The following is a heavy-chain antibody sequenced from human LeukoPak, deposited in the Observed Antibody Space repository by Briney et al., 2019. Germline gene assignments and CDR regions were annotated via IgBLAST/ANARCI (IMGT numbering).Heavy chain of an antibody. CDR2: IRSKSKDYAT. D-gene: IGHD3-22*01. CDR1: GFTFSGSA. J-gene: IGHJ5*01. V-gene: IGHV3-73*01. Sequence: GGSLRLSCAASGFTFSGSAMHWVRQASGKGLEWVGRIRSKSKDYATAYAASVKGRFAISRDDSYNTAYLQMNSLRTEDTAVYYCARALEVTWFDSWGQGILVTVSS. CDR3: ARALEVTWFDS.